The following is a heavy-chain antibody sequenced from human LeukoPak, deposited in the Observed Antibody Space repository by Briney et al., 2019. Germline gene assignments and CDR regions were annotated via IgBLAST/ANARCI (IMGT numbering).Heavy chain of an antibody. CDR3: ARDFGSYYGSAFDI. CDR1: GFTFSSYE. Sequence: PGGSLRLSCAASGFTFSSYEMNWVRQAPGKGLEWVSYISSSGSTIYYAASVKGRFTISRDNAKNSLYLQMNSLRAEDTAVYYCARDFGSYYGSAFDIWGQGTMVTVSS. CDR2: ISSSGSTI. J-gene: IGHJ3*02. V-gene: IGHV3-48*03. D-gene: IGHD1-26*01.